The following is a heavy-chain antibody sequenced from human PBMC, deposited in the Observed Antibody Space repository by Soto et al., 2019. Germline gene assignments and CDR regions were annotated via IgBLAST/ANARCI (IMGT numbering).Heavy chain of an antibody. CDR2: ISGSGGST. V-gene: IGHV3-23*01. J-gene: IGHJ6*03. CDR1: GFTFSSYA. CDR3: AKDQIVVVVAASGIDYYMDV. D-gene: IGHD2-15*01. Sequence: EVQLLESGGGLVQPGGSLRLSCAASGFTFSSYAMSWVRQAPGKGLEWVSAISGSGGSTYYADSGKGRFTISRDNYKNTVYLQMNSLRAEETAVYYCAKDQIVVVVAASGIDYYMDVWGKGTTVTVSS.